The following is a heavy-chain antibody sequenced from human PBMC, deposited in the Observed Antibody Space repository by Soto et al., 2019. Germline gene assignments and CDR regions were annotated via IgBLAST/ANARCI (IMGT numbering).Heavy chain of an antibody. CDR1: GYTFTGYY. J-gene: IGHJ6*02. CDR3: ARGVAVLVYGMDV. Sequence: ASVKVSCKASGYTFTGYYMHWVRQAPGQGLEWMGWINPNSGGTNYAQKIQGWVTMTRDTSISTAYMELSRLRSDDTAVYYCARGVAVLVYGMDVWGQGTTVTVSS. D-gene: IGHD2-15*01. CDR2: INPNSGGT. V-gene: IGHV1-2*04.